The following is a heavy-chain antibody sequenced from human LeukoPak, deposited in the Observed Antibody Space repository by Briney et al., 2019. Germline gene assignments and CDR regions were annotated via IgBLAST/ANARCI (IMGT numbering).Heavy chain of an antibody. D-gene: IGHD3-9*01. J-gene: IGHJ5*02. V-gene: IGHV4-30-2*01. CDR2: IYHSGST. Sequence: SETLSLTCAVSGGSISSGGYSWSWIRQPPGKGLEWIGYIYHSGSTCYNPSLKSRVTISVDRSKNQFSLKLSSVTAADTAVYYCARAPYLTGNNWFDPWGQGTLVTVS. CDR3: ARAPYLTGNNWFDP. CDR1: GGSISSGGYS.